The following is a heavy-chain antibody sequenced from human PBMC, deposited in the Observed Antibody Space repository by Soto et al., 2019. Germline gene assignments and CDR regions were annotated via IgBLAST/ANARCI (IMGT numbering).Heavy chain of an antibody. CDR3: ARGKMVYASRLYNFDY. CDR2: INHSGST. Sequence: SETLSLTCAVYGGSFSGYYWSRIRQPPGKGLEWIGEINHSGSTNYNPSLKSRVTVSVDTSKNQFSLKLSSVTAADTAVYYCARGKMVYASRLYNFDYWGQGTLVTVSS. V-gene: IGHV4-34*01. J-gene: IGHJ4*02. CDR1: GGSFSGYY. D-gene: IGHD2-8*01.